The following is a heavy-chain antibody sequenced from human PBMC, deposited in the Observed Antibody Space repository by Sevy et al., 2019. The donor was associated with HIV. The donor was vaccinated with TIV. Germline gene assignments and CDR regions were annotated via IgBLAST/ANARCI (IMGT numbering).Heavy chain of an antibody. Sequence: ASVKVSCKASGDTLRKHAISWVRQAPGKGLEWMGGIIPTFDTANFPRKFQDRVTITADESTSTVYMELSSLRSEDTAVYYCARAGENLYYSYYDYLGQGTLVTVSS. CDR1: GDTLRKHA. J-gene: IGHJ4*02. CDR2: IIPTFDTA. V-gene: IGHV1-69*13. D-gene: IGHD3-10*01. CDR3: ARAGENLYYSYYDY.